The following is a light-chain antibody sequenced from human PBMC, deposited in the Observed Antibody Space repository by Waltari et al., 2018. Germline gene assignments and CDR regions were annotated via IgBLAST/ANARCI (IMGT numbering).Light chain of an antibody. Sequence: DIQMTQSTSSLSASVGDRVTITCRASESISSYLNWYQQKQGKAPKLLIYAASSLQSGVPSRFSGSGSGTDVTLTISSLQPEDFATYYCQQSYSTSWTFGQGTKVEIK. V-gene: IGKV1-39*01. CDR2: AAS. J-gene: IGKJ1*01. CDR1: ESISSY. CDR3: QQSYSTSWT.